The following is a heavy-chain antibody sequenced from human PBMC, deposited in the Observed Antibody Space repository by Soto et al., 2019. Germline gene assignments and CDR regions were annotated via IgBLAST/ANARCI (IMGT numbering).Heavy chain of an antibody. J-gene: IGHJ6*01. D-gene: IGHD2-8*01. V-gene: IGHV1-46*04. Sequence: QVQLVQSGAEVKKPGASVKVSCKASGYSFTSYYMHWVRQAPGQGVEWRRIINPSGGSTSYAQKWHGRATMTTDTSTSTVYIELTSLRATHTAVYYCAIDARYCTNGVSSAYGMDIWRQGTMVIVT. CDR1: GYSFTSYY. CDR3: AIDARYCTNGVSSAYGMDI. CDR2: INPSGGST.